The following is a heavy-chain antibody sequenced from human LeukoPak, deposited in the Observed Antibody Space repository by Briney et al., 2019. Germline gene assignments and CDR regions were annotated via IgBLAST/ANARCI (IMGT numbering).Heavy chain of an antibody. CDR2: ISYDGNTK. D-gene: IGHD6-13*01. V-gene: IGHV3-30*09. CDR1: GITFSNFP. CDR3: AREHSSSWDQFDY. J-gene: IGHJ4*02. Sequence: GGSLRLSCAATGITFSNFPMHWVRQAPGKGLEWVAVISYDGNTKYYADSVKGRFAITRDNSKNTLFLQMNSLRGEDTAVYYCAREHSSSWDQFDYWGQGTLVTVSS.